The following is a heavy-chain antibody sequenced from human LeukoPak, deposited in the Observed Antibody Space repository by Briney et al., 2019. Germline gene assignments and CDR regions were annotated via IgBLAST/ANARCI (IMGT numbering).Heavy chain of an antibody. CDR2: IYYSGST. D-gene: IGHD3-22*01. CDR1: GGSISSYY. J-gene: IGHJ3*02. Sequence: PSETLSLTCTVSGGSISSYYWSWIRQPPGKGLEWIGYIYYSGSTNYNPSLKSRVTISVDTSKNQFSLKLSSVTAADTAVYYCARRRTMIVVVPNAFDIWGQGTMVTVSS. CDR3: ARRRTMIVVVPNAFDI. V-gene: IGHV4-59*08.